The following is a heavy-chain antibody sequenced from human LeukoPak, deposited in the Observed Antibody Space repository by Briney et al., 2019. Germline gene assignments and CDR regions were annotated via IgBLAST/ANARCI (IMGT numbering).Heavy chain of an antibody. V-gene: IGHV4-34*01. CDR2: INDSGDT. J-gene: IGHJ5*02. CDR1: GGSFSDYY. Sequence: PSETLSLTCAVYGGSFSDYYWTWIRQSPGKGLEWIGEINDSGDTRSNPSLKSRVSISTDTSRNQFSLNMSSVTAADTAVYYCARGDPSFSTHDLWGQGSLTTVSS. D-gene: IGHD3-10*01. CDR3: ARGDPSFSTHDL.